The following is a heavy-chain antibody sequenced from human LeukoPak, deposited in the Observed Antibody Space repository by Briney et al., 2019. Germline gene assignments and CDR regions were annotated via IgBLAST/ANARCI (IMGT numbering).Heavy chain of an antibody. J-gene: IGHJ4*02. V-gene: IGHV1-2*06. CDR3: ARPYCTNGVCYTFFDY. D-gene: IGHD2-8*01. CDR2: INPYSGDT. CDR1: GYTFTGYH. Sequence: GASVKVSCKASGYTFTGYHIHWVRQAPGQGLEWMGRINPYSGDTNFAQKFQGRVTMTRDTSISTAYMELSRLRSDDTAVYYCARPYCTNGVCYTFFDYWGQGTLVTVSS.